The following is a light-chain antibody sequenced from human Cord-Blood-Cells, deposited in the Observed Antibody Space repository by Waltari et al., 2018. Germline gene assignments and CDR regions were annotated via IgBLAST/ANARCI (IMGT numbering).Light chain of an antibody. V-gene: IGKV3-15*01. CDR3: QQYNNWPPYS. CDR2: GAS. J-gene: IGKJ2*03. CDR1: QSVSSN. Sequence: EIVMTQSPATLSVSPGERATLSCRASQSVSSNLAWYQQKPGQAPRLLIYGASTRATGIPARFSGSGYGTEFTLTISSLQSEDFAVYYCQQYNNWPPYSFGQGTK.